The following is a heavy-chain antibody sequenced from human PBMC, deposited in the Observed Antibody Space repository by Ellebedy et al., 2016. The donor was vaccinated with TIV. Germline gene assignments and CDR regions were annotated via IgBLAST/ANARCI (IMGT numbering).Heavy chain of an antibody. CDR2: ISSSSSTI. CDR3: ARDRKILTGFSIPDV. V-gene: IGHV3-48*02. Sequence: GESLKISXAASGFTFSSYSMNWVRQAPGKGLEWVSYISSSSSTIYYADSVKGRFTISRDNAKNSLYLQMNSLRDEDTAVYYCARDRKILTGFSIPDVWGQGTLVTVPS. J-gene: IGHJ4*02. CDR1: GFTFSSYS. D-gene: IGHD3-9*01.